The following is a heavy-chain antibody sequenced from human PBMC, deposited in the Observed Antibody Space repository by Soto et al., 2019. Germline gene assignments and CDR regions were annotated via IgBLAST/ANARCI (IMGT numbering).Heavy chain of an antibody. V-gene: IGHV5-51*01. CDR3: ARHEVTTYYYESSDSFDS. CDR1: RYSFTSYW. D-gene: IGHD3-22*01. Sequence: GESLKISCKGSRYSFTSYWIGWVRQMPGKGLEWMGIIYPGDSDTRYSPSFQGQVTISADKSISTAYLQWSSLKASDTAMYYCARHEVTTYYYESSDSFDSWGQGTMVTVSS. J-gene: IGHJ3*02. CDR2: IYPGDSDT.